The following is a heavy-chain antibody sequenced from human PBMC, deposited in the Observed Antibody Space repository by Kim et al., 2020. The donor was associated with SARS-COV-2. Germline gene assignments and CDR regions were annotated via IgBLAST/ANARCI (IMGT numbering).Heavy chain of an antibody. V-gene: IGHV3-53*01. CDR2: INSSGST. D-gene: IGHD3-10*01. CDR3: ASETTAVPYYFHYGMDV. J-gene: IGHJ6*02. Sequence: GGSLRLSCAASGFTVSSNYMSWVRQAPGKGLEWVLVINSSGSTFYAESVRGRFTVSRDTSKNTVYLQMNSIKAEDTAVYYCASETTAVPYYFHYGMDVWGQGTTVTVSS. CDR1: GFTVSSNY.